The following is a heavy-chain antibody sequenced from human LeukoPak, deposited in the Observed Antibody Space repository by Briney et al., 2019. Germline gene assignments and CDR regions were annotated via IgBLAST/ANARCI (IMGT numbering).Heavy chain of an antibody. J-gene: IGHJ4*02. V-gene: IGHV3-21*01. D-gene: IGHD3-9*01. CDR3: ATDEKDFDWIDY. CDR1: GFTFSSYS. CDR2: ISSSSSYI. Sequence: GSLRLSFAASGFTFSSYSTNWVRQAPGKGLEWVSSISSSSSYIYYADSVKGRFTISRDNAKNSLYLQMNSLRAEDTAVYYCATDEKDFDWIDYWGQGTLVTVSS.